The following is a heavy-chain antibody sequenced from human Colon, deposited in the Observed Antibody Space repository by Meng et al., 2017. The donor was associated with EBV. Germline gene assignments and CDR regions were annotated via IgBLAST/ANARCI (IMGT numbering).Heavy chain of an antibody. D-gene: IGHD3-9*01. Sequence: VLIQQVGGGLLKPSESLSINCTVNGEAFRGYVWSWVRQPPGKGMEWIGEVSHPGSANYNPSLKSRVTISVDASEKQFSLRLTSVTAADSAVYYCARVPTTGYKDHWGQGTLVTVSS. CDR1: GEAFRGYV. J-gene: IGHJ4*02. CDR2: VSHPGSA. CDR3: ARVPTTGYKDH. V-gene: IGHV4-34*01.